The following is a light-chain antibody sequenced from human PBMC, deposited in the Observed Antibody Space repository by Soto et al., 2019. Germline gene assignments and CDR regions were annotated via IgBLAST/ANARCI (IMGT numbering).Light chain of an antibody. CDR1: QSVSRY. CDR2: DAS. J-gene: IGKJ4*01. Sequence: EIPLTQSPATLSLSPGARATLSCRASQSVSRYLAWYQQKPGQAPRLLIYDASNRATGIPARFSGSGSGTDFTLTISSLEPEDFALYYCQQRGNWPSFGGGTKVDIK. V-gene: IGKV3-11*01. CDR3: QQRGNWPS.